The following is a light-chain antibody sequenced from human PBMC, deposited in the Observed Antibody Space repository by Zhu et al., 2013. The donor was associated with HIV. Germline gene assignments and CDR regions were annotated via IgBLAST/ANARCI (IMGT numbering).Light chain of an antibody. Sequence: IGVTQSPDSLAVSLGETATITCKSGQSVLHNTNHQHYIAWYQQKPGHPPKLLLYWASIREPGVPVRFSGSASGTEFTLTITNLQADDVAVYYCHQYFSSQHSFGQGTKLAI. J-gene: IGKJ2*01. CDR2: WAS. V-gene: IGKV4-1*01. CDR3: HQYFSSQHS. CDR1: QSVLHNTNHQHY.